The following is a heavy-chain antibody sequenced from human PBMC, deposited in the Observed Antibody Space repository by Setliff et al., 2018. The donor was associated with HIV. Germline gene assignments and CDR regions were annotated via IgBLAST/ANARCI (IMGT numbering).Heavy chain of an antibody. Sequence: SETLSLTCNVSGDSISGFFWTWIRQPPGKRLEWIGSIFTNEFTYYNPSLKSRVTISIDTSTNQFSLKLSSVTAADTAVYYCARLFIPNYFDPWGQGTLVTVSS. CDR3: ARLFIPNYFDP. CDR2: IFTNEFT. V-gene: IGHV4-4*08. CDR1: GDSISGFF. J-gene: IGHJ5*02. D-gene: IGHD2-21*01.